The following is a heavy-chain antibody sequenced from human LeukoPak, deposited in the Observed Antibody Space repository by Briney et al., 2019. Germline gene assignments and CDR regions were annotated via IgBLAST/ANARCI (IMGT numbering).Heavy chain of an antibody. V-gene: IGHV3-74*03. CDR3: ARDFHAVHFDS. D-gene: IGHD2-8*01. J-gene: IGHJ4*02. Sequence: PGGSLRLSCAASRFTLSSYWMSWVRQVSGKGLVCVARLRSDGTSAMYADSVKGRFTISRDNAKNTLFLQMNSLRVEDTAVYYCARDFHAVHFDSWGQGTLVAVSS. CDR1: RFTLSSYW. CDR2: LRSDGTSA.